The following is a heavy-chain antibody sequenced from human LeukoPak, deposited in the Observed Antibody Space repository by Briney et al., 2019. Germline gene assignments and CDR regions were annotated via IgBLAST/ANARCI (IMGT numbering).Heavy chain of an antibody. CDR1: GGSISSGGYY. D-gene: IGHD2-2*01. J-gene: IGHJ4*02. V-gene: IGHV4-31*03. CDR2: IYYSGST. CDR3: ARGNGGYCSSTSCPTPRFDY. Sequence: PSQTLSLTCTVSGGSISSGGYYWSWIRQHPGKGLEWIGYIYYSGSTYYNPSLKSRVTISVDTSKNQFSLKLSSVTAADTAVYYCARGNGGYCSSTSCPTPRFDYWGQGTLVTVSS.